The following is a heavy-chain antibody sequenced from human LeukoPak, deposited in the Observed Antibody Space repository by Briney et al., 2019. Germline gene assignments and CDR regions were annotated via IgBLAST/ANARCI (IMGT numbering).Heavy chain of an antibody. V-gene: IGHV3-30*04. D-gene: IGHD4-17*01. Sequence: PGRSLRLSCAASGFTFSSYAMHWVRQAPGKGLEWVAVISYDGSNKYYADSVKGRFTISRDNSKNTLYLQMNSLRAEDTAVYYCAREAYRLSEADYYGDYYFDYWGQGTLVTVSS. CDR2: ISYDGSNK. CDR1: GFTFSSYA. CDR3: AREAYRLSEADYYGDYYFDY. J-gene: IGHJ4*02.